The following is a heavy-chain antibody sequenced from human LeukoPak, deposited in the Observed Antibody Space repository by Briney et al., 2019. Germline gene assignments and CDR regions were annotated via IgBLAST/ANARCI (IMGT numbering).Heavy chain of an antibody. V-gene: IGHV1-18*01. CDR3: ARDLKRVYYDSSGYYRLDY. J-gene: IGHJ4*02. Sequence: ASVKVFCKASGYTFTSYGISWVRQAPGQGLEWMGWISAYNGNTNYAQKLQGRVTMTTDTSTSTAYMELRSLRSDDTAVYYCARDLKRVYYDSSGYYRLDYWGQGTLVTVCS. CDR1: GYTFTSYG. D-gene: IGHD3-22*01. CDR2: ISAYNGNT.